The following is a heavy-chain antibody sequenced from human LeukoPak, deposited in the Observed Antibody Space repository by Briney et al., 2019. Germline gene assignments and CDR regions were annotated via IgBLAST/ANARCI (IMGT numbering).Heavy chain of an antibody. CDR3: ARDAYYYDSSGYYRFDY. CDR2: SHTSGST. J-gene: IGHJ4*02. Sequence: SETLSLTCTVSGCSISSYYWSWIRQPAGKGLEWIGRSHTSGSTNYNPSLKSRVTMSVDTSKNQFSLKLSSVTAADTAVYYCARDAYYYDSSGYYRFDYWGQGTLVTVSS. CDR1: GCSISSYY. V-gene: IGHV4-4*07. D-gene: IGHD3-22*01.